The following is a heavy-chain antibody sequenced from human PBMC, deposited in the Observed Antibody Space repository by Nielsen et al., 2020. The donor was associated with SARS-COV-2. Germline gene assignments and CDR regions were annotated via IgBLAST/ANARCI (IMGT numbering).Heavy chain of an antibody. Sequence: SLKISCAASGFTFDDYAMHWVRQAPGKGLEWVSGISWNSGSIGYADSVKGRFAISRDNAKNSLYLQMNSLRAEDTAVYYCAKDGGSSSWFFDYWGQGTLVTVSS. V-gene: IGHV3-9*01. CDR1: GFTFDDYA. J-gene: IGHJ4*02. CDR3: AKDGGSSSWFFDY. D-gene: IGHD6-13*01. CDR2: ISWNSGSI.